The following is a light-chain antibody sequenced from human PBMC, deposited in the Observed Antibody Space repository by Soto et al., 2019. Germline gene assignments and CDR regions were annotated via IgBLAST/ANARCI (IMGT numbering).Light chain of an antibody. CDR2: GAS. J-gene: IGKJ4*01. CDR1: QSVSSN. V-gene: IGKV3-15*01. Sequence: GMKQSPATLSVTKGERATLSCRASQSVSSNLAWYQQKPGQSPRLLIYGASTRATGIPARFSGSGSGTDFTLTINSLQSEDFAVYYCQRYNNWPLTFGGRTKVAI. CDR3: QRYNNWPLT.